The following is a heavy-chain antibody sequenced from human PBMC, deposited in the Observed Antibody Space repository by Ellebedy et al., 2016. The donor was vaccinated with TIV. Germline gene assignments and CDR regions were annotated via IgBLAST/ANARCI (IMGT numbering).Heavy chain of an antibody. V-gene: IGHV3-30*03. CDR3: ARGGSSGSSDY. D-gene: IGHD3-10*01. CDR1: GFTFRSHG. CDR2: LSSDGSNK. Sequence: GGSLRLXCVASGFTFRSHGIYWARQAPGKGLEGVAVLSSDGSNKYYADSVKGRFTISRDNSKNTLYLQMNSLRTDDMAVYYCARGGSSGSSDYWGQGTLVTVSS. J-gene: IGHJ4*02.